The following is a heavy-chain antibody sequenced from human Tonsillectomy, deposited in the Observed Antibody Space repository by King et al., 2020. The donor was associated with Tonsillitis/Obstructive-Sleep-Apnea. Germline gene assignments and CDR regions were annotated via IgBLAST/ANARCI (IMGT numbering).Heavy chain of an antibody. V-gene: IGHV2-5*02. D-gene: IGHD3-22*01. Sequence: ITLKESGPTLVKPTQTLTLTCTFSGFSLSTNRVGVGWIRQPPGKALEWLALIYWDDDERYSPSLKSRLTITKDTSKNQVVLTMTNMDPVDTATFYCAQTNYYDSSGYWGFYYWGQGTLVTVSS. CDR2: IYWDDDE. CDR1: GFSLSTNRVG. J-gene: IGHJ4*02. CDR3: AQTNYYDSSGYWGFYY.